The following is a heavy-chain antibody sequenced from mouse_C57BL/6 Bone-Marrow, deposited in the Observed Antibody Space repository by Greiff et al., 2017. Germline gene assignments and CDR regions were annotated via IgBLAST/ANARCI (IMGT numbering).Heavy chain of an antibody. J-gene: IGHJ2*01. CDR2: ISSGGSYT. V-gene: IGHV5-6*02. CDR3: ARHSPDTTYFDY. D-gene: IGHD1-1*01. CDR1: GFTFSSYG. Sequence: EVMLVESGGDLVKPGGSLKLSCAASGFTFSSYGMSWVRQTPDKRLEWVATISSGGSYTYYPDSVKGRFTISRDNAKNPLYLQMSSLKSEDTAMYYCARHSPDTTYFDYWGQGTTLTVSS.